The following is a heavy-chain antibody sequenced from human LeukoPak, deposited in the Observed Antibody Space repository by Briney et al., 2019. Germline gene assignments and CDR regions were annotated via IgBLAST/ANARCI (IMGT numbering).Heavy chain of an antibody. CDR1: GFTFSTYS. J-gene: IGHJ1*01. CDR3: VRDFNTVTTAYLQH. CDR2: ISSSSRHR. D-gene: IGHD4-17*01. V-gene: IGHV3-21*01. Sequence: GGSLRLSCVASGFTFSTYSMNWVRQAPRKGLEWVSSISSSSRHRYYADSVKGRFTISRDDAKNSVYLQMNSLRAEETAVYYCVRDFNTVTTAYLQHWGQGTLVTVSS.